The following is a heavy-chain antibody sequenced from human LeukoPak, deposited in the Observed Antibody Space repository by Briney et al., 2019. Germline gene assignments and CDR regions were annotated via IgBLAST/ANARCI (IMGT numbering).Heavy chain of an antibody. CDR3: ARDRRPYRSDSHYYYGMDA. Sequence: GRSLRLSCAASGFTFSSYAMHWVRQAPGKGLEWVAVISYDGSNKYYADSVKGRFTISRDNAKKSLYLQMNSLRAEDTAVYYCARDRRPYRSDSHYYYGMDAWGQGTTVIVSS. J-gene: IGHJ6*02. CDR2: ISYDGSNK. CDR1: GFTFSSYA. D-gene: IGHD6-19*01. V-gene: IGHV3-30-3*01.